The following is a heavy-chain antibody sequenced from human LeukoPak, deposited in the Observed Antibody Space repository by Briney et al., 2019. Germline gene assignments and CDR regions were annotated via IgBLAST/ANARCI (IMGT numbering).Heavy chain of an antibody. CDR3: ARDIEAYAPPDY. CDR2: IWYDGSNK. J-gene: IGHJ4*02. V-gene: IGHV3-33*01. CDR1: GFTFSSYG. D-gene: IGHD2-15*01. Sequence: PGGSLRLSCAASGFTFSSYGMHWVRQAPGKGLEWVAVIWYDGSNKYYADSVKGRFTISRDNSKNTLYLQMNSLRAEDTAVYYCARDIEAYAPPDYWGQGTLVTVSS.